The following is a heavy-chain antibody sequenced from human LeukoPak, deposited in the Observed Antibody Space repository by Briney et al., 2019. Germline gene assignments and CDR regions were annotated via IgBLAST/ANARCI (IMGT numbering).Heavy chain of an antibody. CDR3: AREVGDRFDY. V-gene: IGHV4-31*03. CDR2: IYYGGST. CDR1: GGSISSGGYY. Sequence: PSETLSLTCTVSGGSISSGGYYWSWIRQHPGKGLEWIGYIYYGGSTYYNPSLKSRVTISVDTSKNQFSLKLSSVTAADTAVYYCAREVGDRFDYWGQGTLVTVSS. D-gene: IGHD3-10*01. J-gene: IGHJ4*02.